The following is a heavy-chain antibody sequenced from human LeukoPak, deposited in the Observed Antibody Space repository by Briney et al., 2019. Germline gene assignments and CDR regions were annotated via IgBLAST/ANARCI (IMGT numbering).Heavy chain of an antibody. Sequence: GGSLRLSCAASGFTVSSNYMSWVRQAPGKGLEWVSFIYSGGSTYYADSVKGRFTISRDNSKNSLYLQMNSLRAEDTAVYYCARDSPERGYSYGPLDNYFDYWGQGTLVTVSS. CDR1: GFTVSSNY. CDR3: ARDSPERGYSYGPLDNYFDY. V-gene: IGHV3-66*01. D-gene: IGHD5-18*01. CDR2: IYSGGST. J-gene: IGHJ4*02.